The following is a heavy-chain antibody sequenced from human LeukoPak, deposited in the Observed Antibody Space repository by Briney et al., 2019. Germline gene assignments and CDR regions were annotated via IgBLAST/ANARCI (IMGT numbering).Heavy chain of an antibody. CDR2: INWNGGSK. J-gene: IGHJ6*03. CDR3: ARDQGGYSGYDPDYYYYYSMDV. D-gene: IGHD5-12*01. V-gene: IGHV3-20*04. CDR1: GFTFDDYG. Sequence: GVSLTLSCAASGFTFDDYGMSWVRQAPGKGLEWVSGINWNGGSKGYADSVKGRFTISRDNAKNSLYLQMNSLRAEDTALYYCARDQGGYSGYDPDYYYYYSMDVGGKGTTVTVSS.